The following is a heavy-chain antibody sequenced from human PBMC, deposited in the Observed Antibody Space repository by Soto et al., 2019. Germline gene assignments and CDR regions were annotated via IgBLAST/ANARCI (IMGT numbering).Heavy chain of an antibody. CDR2: ISAFNGNT. Sequence: QDQLVQSRAEVKKPGASVTVSCKASGYSFTNYGVTWVRQAPGQGLEWMGWISAFNGNTHYAQNLQGRVTMTTDASTSTDYMELRSLRSDDTAVYYCARDRGVAPPVAGNTHYYYYMDVWGKGTTVIVSS. V-gene: IGHV1-18*01. CDR3: ARDRGVAPPVAGNTHYYYYMDV. J-gene: IGHJ6*03. CDR1: GYSFTNYG. D-gene: IGHD6-19*01.